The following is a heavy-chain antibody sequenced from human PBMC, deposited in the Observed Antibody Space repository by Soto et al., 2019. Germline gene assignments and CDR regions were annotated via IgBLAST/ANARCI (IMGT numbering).Heavy chain of an antibody. V-gene: IGHV1-8*01. CDR1: GYTFTSYD. CDR3: ARVYYDSSGQAAFDI. Sequence: ASVKVSCKASGYTFTSYDINWVRQATGQGLEWMGWMNPNSGNTGYAQKFQGRVTMTRNTTISTAYMELSSLRTEDTAVYYCARVYYDSSGQAAFDIWGQGTMVTVSS. J-gene: IGHJ3*02. D-gene: IGHD3-22*01. CDR2: MNPNSGNT.